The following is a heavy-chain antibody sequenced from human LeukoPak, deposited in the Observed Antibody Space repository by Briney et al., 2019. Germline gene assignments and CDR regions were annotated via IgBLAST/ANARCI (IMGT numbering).Heavy chain of an antibody. D-gene: IGHD3/OR15-3a*01. Sequence: GGSLRLSCTASGFTFSNFWMGWVRQAPGKGLEWVSVIYSGGSTYYADSVKGRFTISRDNSKNTLYLQMNSLRAEDTAVYYCASEGLKYGADYWGQGTLVTVSS. V-gene: IGHV3-53*01. CDR3: ASEGLKYGADY. J-gene: IGHJ4*02. CDR1: GFTFSNFW. CDR2: IYSGGST.